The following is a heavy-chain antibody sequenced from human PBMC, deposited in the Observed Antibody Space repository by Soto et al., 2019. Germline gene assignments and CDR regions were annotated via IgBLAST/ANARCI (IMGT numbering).Heavy chain of an antibody. J-gene: IGHJ6*02. CDR3: ARGRGFGVVILGVSIYGMDV. V-gene: IGHV3-48*03. Sequence: QPGGSLRLSCAASGFTFSSYEMNWVRQAPGKGLEWVSYISSSGSTIYYADSVKGRFTISRDNAKNSLYLQMNSLRAEDTAVYYCARGRGFGVVILGVSIYGMDVWGQGTTVTVSS. CDR1: GFTFSSYE. D-gene: IGHD3-3*01. CDR2: ISSSGSTI.